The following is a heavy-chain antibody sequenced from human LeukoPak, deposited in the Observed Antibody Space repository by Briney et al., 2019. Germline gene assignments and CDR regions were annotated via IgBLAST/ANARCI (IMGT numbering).Heavy chain of an antibody. CDR1: GYFISTGYY. J-gene: IGHJ4*02. D-gene: IGHD3-10*01. V-gene: IGHV4-38-2*02. Sequence: SETLSPTCTVSGYFISTGYYWGWIRQSPGKGLEWIAIIYHSGNNYYNPSLKSRVTISVDTSKNQFSLKLTSVTAADTAVYCCATNLYGSGNYFAYWGQGTLVTVSS. CDR3: ATNLYGSGNYFAY. CDR2: IYHSGNN.